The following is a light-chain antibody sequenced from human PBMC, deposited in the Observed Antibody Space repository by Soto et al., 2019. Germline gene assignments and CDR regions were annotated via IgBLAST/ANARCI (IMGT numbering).Light chain of an antibody. Sequence: DIPMTQSPSSLSASVGDRVTITCRASQSISSYLNWYQQKPGKAPKLLIYAASSLESGVPSRFSCSGSGTEFTITISSLQPEDFATYYCQQSYSTITFGQGTRLEIK. V-gene: IGKV1-39*01. J-gene: IGKJ5*01. CDR1: QSISSY. CDR2: AAS. CDR3: QQSYSTIT.